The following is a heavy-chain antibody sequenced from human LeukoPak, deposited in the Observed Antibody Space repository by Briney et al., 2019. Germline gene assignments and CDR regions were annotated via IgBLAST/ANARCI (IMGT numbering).Heavy chain of an antibody. V-gene: IGHV3-23*01. Sequence: GGSLRLSCAASGFTFSSYAMSWVRQAPGKGLEWVSHISGSGGNTYYTDSVKGRFTIARDNSKNTLYLRVKSLRAEDTVIYYCAKDNDFWSGFGSYFDYWGQGTLVTVSS. CDR3: AKDNDFWSGFGSYFDY. D-gene: IGHD3-3*01. J-gene: IGHJ4*02. CDR2: ISGSGGNT. CDR1: GFTFSSYA.